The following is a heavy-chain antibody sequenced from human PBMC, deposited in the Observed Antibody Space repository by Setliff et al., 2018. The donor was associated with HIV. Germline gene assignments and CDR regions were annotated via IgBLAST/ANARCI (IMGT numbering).Heavy chain of an antibody. CDR2: IYYSGTT. Sequence: SETLSLTCTVSGGSISSHYWSWIRQPPGKGLEWIAYIYYSGTTSYNPSLKSRVTISVDTSKNQFSLKLTSMTAADTSVYYCACRYYDLWSNYYTGIPYWGQGTLVTVSS. CDR1: GGSISSHY. J-gene: IGHJ4*02. V-gene: IGHV4-59*11. CDR3: ACRYYDLWSNYYTGIPY. D-gene: IGHD3-3*01.